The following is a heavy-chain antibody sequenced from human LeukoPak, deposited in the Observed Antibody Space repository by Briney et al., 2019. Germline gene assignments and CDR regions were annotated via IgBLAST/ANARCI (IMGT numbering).Heavy chain of an antibody. CDR2: ISSSSSSI. D-gene: IGHD2-21*02. CDR3: WRVRRDRFYFDD. J-gene: IGHJ4*02. Sequence: GGSLRLSCAASGCTFSSYSMNWVRQAPGKGLEWVSSISSSSSSINYADSVKGRFTIFWDDAKNTLYLQMNSLIADDTAVYYCWRVRRDRFYFDDWGQRTLVTVS. CDR1: GCTFSSYS. V-gene: IGHV3-21*01.